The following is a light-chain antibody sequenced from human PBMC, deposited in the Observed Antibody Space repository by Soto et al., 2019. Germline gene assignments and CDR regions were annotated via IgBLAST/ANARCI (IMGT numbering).Light chain of an antibody. CDR3: QQYDRWPVT. Sequence: NVLTQSPGTLSLSKGERATLSCRASQSVSSSYLAWYQQKPGQAPRLLIYDASSRATGIPDRFSGSGSGTDFTLTISRLEPEDFAVYYCQQYDRWPVTFGGGTNVDIK. V-gene: IGKV3-20*01. CDR2: DAS. J-gene: IGKJ4*01. CDR1: QSVSSSY.